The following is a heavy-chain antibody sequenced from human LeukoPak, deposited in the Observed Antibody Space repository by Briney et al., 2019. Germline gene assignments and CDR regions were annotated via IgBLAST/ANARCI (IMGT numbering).Heavy chain of an antibody. V-gene: IGHV3-15*07. CDR1: GFNFTNAW. CDR2: IKSNTDGGTT. D-gene: IGHD3-22*01. J-gene: IGHJ4*02. CDR3: AEQSAGSAAWYSLHYDL. Sequence: GGSLRLSCAASGFNFTNAWMNWVRQAPGKGLEWVGRIKSNTDGGTTDYAAPVKGRFTISRDNSKDTLYLQMNGLRAEDTAVYFCAEQSAGSAAWYSLHYDLWGQGTLVTVSS.